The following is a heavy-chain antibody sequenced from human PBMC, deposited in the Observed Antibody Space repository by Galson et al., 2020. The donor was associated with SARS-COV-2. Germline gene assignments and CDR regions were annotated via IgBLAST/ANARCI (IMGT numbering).Heavy chain of an antibody. D-gene: IGHD2-21*02. CDR2: FDPEDGET. V-gene: IGHV1-24*01. J-gene: IGHJ4*02. CDR1: GYTLTELS. CDR3: ATSWAYCGGDCKLPDY. Sequence: ASVKVSCKVSGYTLTELSMHWVRQAPGKGLEWMGGFDPEDGETIYAQKFQGRVTMTEDTSTDTAYMELSSLRSEDTAVYYCATSWAYCGGDCKLPDYWGQGTLVTVSS.